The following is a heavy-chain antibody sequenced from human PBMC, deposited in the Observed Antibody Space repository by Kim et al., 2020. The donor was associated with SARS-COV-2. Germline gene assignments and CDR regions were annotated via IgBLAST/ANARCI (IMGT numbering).Heavy chain of an antibody. CDR3: AKGSDFWSGYFPLGGMDV. D-gene: IGHD3-3*01. J-gene: IGHJ6*02. CDR1: GFTFDDYA. CDR2: ISWDGGST. Sequence: GGSLRLSCAASGFTFDDYAMHWVRQAPGKGLEWVSLISWDGGSTYYADSVKGRFTISRDNSKNSLYLQMNSLRAEDTALYYCAKGSDFWSGYFPLGGMDVWGQGTTVTVSS. V-gene: IGHV3-43D*03.